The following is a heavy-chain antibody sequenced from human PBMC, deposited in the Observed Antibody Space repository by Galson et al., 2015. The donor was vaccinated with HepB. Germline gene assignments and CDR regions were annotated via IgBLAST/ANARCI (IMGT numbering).Heavy chain of an antibody. CDR2: TIPILGSA. V-gene: IGHV1-69*13. Sequence: SVKVSCKASGGTFSNYAFSWVRQAPGQGLEWMGGTIPILGSANYAQKFQCRVTITAEESTSTAYMELTSLRFEDTAVYYCARDVEWYFDLWGRGTLVTVSS. CDR3: ARDVEWYFDL. CDR1: GGTFSNYA. J-gene: IGHJ2*01.